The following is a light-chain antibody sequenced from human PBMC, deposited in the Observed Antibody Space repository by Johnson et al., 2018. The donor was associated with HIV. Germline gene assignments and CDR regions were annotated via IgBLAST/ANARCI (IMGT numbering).Light chain of an antibody. CDR1: SSIIRNNY. Sequence: QAVLTQPPSVSAAPGQKVTISCSGSSSIIRNNYVSWYQQLPGAAPKLLIYENDRRPSGIPDRFSGSKSGTSATLGITGLQTGDEADYYCGTWDSSLSANVFGTGTEVAVL. J-gene: IGLJ1*01. V-gene: IGLV1-51*02. CDR2: END. CDR3: GTWDSSLSANV.